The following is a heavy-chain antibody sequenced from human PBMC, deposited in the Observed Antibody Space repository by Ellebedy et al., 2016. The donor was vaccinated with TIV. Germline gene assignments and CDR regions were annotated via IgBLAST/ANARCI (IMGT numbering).Heavy chain of an antibody. J-gene: IGHJ4*02. CDR3: AASESADSDY. CDR2: MAYSGSS. V-gene: IGHV4-59*01. CDR1: GGSIRNYY. Sequence: MPSETLSLTCTVSGGSIRNYYCTWIRQPPGKGLEWIGHMAYSGSSNYNPSLKSRVTMSIDTSKNQFSLKMSSVTAADTAVYYCAASESADSDYWGPGTLFTVSS. D-gene: IGHD2-2*01.